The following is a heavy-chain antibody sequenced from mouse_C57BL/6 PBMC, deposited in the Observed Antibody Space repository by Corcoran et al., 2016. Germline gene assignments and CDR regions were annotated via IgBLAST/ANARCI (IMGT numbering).Heavy chain of an antibody. CDR3: AREDIRGYFDV. Sequence: EVQLQQSGPELVKPGASVKISCKASGYTFTDYYMNWVKQSHGKSLEWIGDINPNNGGTSYNQKFKGKATLTVDKSSSTAYMELRSLTSEDSAVYYCAREDIRGYFDVWGTGTTVTVSS. V-gene: IGHV1-26*01. CDR1: GYTFTDYY. CDR2: INPNNGGT. D-gene: IGHD3-3*01. J-gene: IGHJ1*03.